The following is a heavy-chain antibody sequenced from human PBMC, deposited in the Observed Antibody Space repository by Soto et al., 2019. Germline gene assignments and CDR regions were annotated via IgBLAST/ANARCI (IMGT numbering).Heavy chain of an antibody. Sequence: QVQLVESGGGVVQPGRSLRLSCAASGFTFSSYGMHWVRQAPGKGLEWVAVIWYDGSNKYYADSVKGRFTISRDNSKNTLYRQMSGLRAEDTAVYYCAREGGYDSSGYYAPDYWGAGTLVTVSS. CDR1: GFTFSSYG. CDR2: IWYDGSNK. D-gene: IGHD3-22*01. J-gene: IGHJ4*02. CDR3: AREGGYDSSGYYAPDY. V-gene: IGHV3-33*01.